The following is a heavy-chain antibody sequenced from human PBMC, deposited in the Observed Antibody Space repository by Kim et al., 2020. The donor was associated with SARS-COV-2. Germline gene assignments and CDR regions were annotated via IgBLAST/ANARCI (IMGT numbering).Heavy chain of an antibody. J-gene: IGHJ4*02. V-gene: IGHV3-30*07. D-gene: IGHD1-26*01. Sequence: SVKGRFTISRDNSKNTLYLQMNSLRAEDTAVYYCARDISPVGYSGSYYGHWGQGTLVTVSS. CDR3: ARDISPVGYSGSYYGH.